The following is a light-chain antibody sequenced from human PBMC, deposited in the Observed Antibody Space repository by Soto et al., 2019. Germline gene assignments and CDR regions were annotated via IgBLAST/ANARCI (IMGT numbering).Light chain of an antibody. CDR3: QHYNDWQIN. J-gene: IGKJ5*01. Sequence: EIVMTQSPATLSLSPGERATLSCRASQNVGSNLAWYQQKPGRAPRLVIYGASTSATDIPARFSGSGSVKEFTLTISRLQSEDFAVYYCQHYNDWQINFGQGTLLEIK. V-gene: IGKV3D-15*01. CDR2: GAS. CDR1: QNVGSN.